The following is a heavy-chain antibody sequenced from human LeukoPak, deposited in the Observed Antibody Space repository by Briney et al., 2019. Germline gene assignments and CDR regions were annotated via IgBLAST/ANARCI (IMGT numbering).Heavy chain of an antibody. V-gene: IGHV3-64*01. CDR1: GFTFSSYA. Sequence: PGGSLRLSCAASGFTFSSYAMHWVRQAPGKGPEYVSAISSNGGSTYYANSVKGRFTISRDNSKNTLYLQMGSLRAEDMAVYYCARGSGDLDYWGQGTLVTVSS. CDR3: ARGSGDLDY. D-gene: IGHD4-17*01. CDR2: ISSNGGST. J-gene: IGHJ4*02.